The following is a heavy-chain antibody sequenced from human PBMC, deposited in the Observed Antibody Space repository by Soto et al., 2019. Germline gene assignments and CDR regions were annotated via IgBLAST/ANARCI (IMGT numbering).Heavy chain of an antibody. CDR3: VKDRWVDY. D-gene: IGHD1-26*01. CDR2: ISSDGGST. CDR1: GFSFSSYA. Sequence: GSLLLACSVSGFSFSSYAMHWVRQAPGKGLEYVSSISSDGGSTYYADSVKGRFTISRDNSKNTLYLQMTSLRVEDTAVYYCVKDRWVDYWGQGSLVTVYS. V-gene: IGHV3-64D*06. J-gene: IGHJ4*02.